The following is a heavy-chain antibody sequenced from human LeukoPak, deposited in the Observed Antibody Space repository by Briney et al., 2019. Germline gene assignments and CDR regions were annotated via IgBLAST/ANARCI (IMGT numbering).Heavy chain of an antibody. V-gene: IGHV3-64D*09. CDR3: VNGGYSGYDLDD. J-gene: IGHJ4*02. CDR2: ITSNGGRT. Sequence: GGSLRLSCSASGFIFSSYDMHWVRQAPGKGLEYVSGITSNGGRTYYADSVKGRFTVYRDNSKNSLDLQMNSLRAEDTAVYYCVNGGYSGYDLDDWGQGTLVTVSS. D-gene: IGHD5-12*01. CDR1: GFIFSSYD.